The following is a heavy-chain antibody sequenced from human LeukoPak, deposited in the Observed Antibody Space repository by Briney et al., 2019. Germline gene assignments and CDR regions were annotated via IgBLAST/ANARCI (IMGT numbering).Heavy chain of an antibody. CDR2: ISSSGSTI. V-gene: IGHV3-11*01. J-gene: IGHJ6*02. D-gene: IGHD1-26*01. CDR3: AKARGSGSYGRYYGMDV. CDR1: GFTFSDYY. Sequence: GGSLRLSCAASGFTFSDYYMSWLRQAPGKGLEWVSYISSSGSTIYYAASVKGRFTISRDNAKNSLYLQMNSLRAEDTAVYYCAKARGSGSYGRYYGMDVWGQGTTVTVSS.